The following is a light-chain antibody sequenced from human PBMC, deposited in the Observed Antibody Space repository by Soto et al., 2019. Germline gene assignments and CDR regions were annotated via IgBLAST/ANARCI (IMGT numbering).Light chain of an antibody. CDR2: EVS. V-gene: IGLV2-8*01. CDR3: SSYACFAGGHNFI. Sequence: QSALTQPPSASGSPGQSVTMSCTGSSSDVGGYNYVSWYQHHPGKAPRLMIYEVSKRPSGVPDRFSGSKSGNTASLTVSGLQSEDEGYYYCSSYACFAGGHNFIFGGGTKLSAL. CDR1: SSDVGGYNY. J-gene: IGLJ2*01.